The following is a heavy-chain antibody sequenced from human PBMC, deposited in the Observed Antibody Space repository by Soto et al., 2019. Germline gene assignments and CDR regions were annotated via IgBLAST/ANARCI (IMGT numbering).Heavy chain of an antibody. Sequence: GGSLRLSCAASGFTFSSYAMSWVRQAPGKRLEWVSATSGSGGSTYYADSVKGRFTISRDNSKNTLYLQMNSLRAEDTSDGPYYYGMDVWGQGTTVTVSS. J-gene: IGHJ6*02. D-gene: IGHD2-8*01. CDR1: GFTFSSYA. V-gene: IGHV3-23*01. CDR2: TSGSGGST. CDR3: YYGMDV.